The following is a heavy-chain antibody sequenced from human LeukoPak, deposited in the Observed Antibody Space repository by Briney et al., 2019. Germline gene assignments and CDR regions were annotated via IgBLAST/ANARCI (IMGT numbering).Heavy chain of an antibody. CDR1: GFTFSSYA. Sequence: GGSLRLSCSASGFTFSSYAMSWVRQAPGKGLEYVSAITSNGGSTYYADSVKGRFTISRDNSKNTLYLQMSSLRAEDTAVYYCVKGRCSGSSCYGGGYWGQGTLVTVSS. D-gene: IGHD2-2*01. CDR3: VKGRCSGSSCYGGGY. V-gene: IGHV3-64D*06. CDR2: ITSNGGST. J-gene: IGHJ4*02.